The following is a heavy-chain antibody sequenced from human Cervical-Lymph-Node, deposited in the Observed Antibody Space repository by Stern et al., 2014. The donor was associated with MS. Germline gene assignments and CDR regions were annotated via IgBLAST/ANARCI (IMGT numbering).Heavy chain of an antibody. Sequence: QVQLGESGPGLVKPSETLSLTCTVSGGSTSSYYWSWIRQPPGKGLEWIGYISSSGGTKYNPSLKSRVTISLDTSKNPFSINLSSVTAADTAVYYCARGYTTSSGRPDYWGQGTLVTVSS. CDR3: ARGYTTSSGRPDY. J-gene: IGHJ4*02. D-gene: IGHD6-6*01. CDR1: GGSTSSYY. V-gene: IGHV4-59*08. CDR2: ISSSGGT.